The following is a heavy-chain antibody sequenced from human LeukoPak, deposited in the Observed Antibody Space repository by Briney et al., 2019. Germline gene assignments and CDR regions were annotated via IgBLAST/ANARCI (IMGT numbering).Heavy chain of an antibody. V-gene: IGHV1-69*04. J-gene: IGHJ4*02. CDR2: IIPILGIA. CDR1: GGTFSSYA. CDR3: ARDPDEEMATEPPHYFDY. Sequence: GSSVKVSCKASGGTFSSYAISWVRQAPGQGLEWMGRIIPILGIANYAQKFQGRVTITADKSTSTAYMELSSLRSEDTAVYYCARDPDEEMATEPPHYFDYWGQGTLATVSS. D-gene: IGHD5-24*01.